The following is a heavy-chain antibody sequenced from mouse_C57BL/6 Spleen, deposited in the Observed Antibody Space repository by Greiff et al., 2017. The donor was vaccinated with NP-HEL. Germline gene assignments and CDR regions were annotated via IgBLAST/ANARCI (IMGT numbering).Heavy chain of an antibody. CDR1: GFTFSSYG. Sequence: EVQGVESGGDLVKPGGSLKLSCAASGFTFSSYGMSWVRQTPDKRLEWVATISSGGSYTYYPDSVKGRFTISRDNAKNTLYLQMSSLKSEDTAMYYCARHDGYLPFAYWGQGTLVTVSA. J-gene: IGHJ3*01. CDR2: ISSGGSYT. V-gene: IGHV5-6*01. D-gene: IGHD2-3*01. CDR3: ARHDGYLPFAY.